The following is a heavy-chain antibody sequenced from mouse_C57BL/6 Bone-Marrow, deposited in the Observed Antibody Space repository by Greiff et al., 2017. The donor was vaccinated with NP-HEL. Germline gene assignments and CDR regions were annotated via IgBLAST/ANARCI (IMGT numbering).Heavy chain of an antibody. Sequence: EVQLVESGGGLVQPGGSLKLSCAASGFAFSDYGMAWVRQAPRKGPEWVAFISSGSSTIYYADTVKGRFTISRDNAKNTLFLQMTSLRSEDTAMYYCARDGFITTVVAVYYFDYWGQGTTLTVSS. CDR2: ISSGSSTI. CDR3: ARDGFITTVVAVYYFDY. CDR1: GFAFSDYG. J-gene: IGHJ2*01. V-gene: IGHV5-17*01. D-gene: IGHD1-1*01.